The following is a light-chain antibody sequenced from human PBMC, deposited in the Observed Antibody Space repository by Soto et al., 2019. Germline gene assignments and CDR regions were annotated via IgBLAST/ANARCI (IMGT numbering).Light chain of an antibody. CDR3: CSYAGSYTRSV. J-gene: IGLJ1*01. CDR1: SSDVGGYNY. CDR2: DVS. V-gene: IGLV2-11*01. Sequence: QTVVTQPRSVSGSPGQSVTISCTGTSSDVGGYNYVSWYQQHPGKAPKLMIYDVSKRPSGVPDRFSGSKSGNTASLTISGLQAEDEADYYCCSYAGSYTRSVFGTGTKVTVL.